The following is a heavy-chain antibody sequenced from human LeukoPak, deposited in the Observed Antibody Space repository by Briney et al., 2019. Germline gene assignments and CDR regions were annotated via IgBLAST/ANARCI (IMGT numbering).Heavy chain of an antibody. J-gene: IGHJ6*03. CDR3: ARGRGHSGWYPPRYYYYMDV. CDR2: IYHNGTT. Sequence: PSETLSLTCTVSGYSITSGYYWGCIRQPPGKGLEWIGSIYHNGTTYYNPSLKSRVIISIDTSVNQFSLKLSSVTAADTAVYYCARGRGHSGWYPPRYYYYMDVWGKGTTVTVSS. D-gene: IGHD6-19*01. V-gene: IGHV4-38-2*02. CDR1: GYSITSGYY.